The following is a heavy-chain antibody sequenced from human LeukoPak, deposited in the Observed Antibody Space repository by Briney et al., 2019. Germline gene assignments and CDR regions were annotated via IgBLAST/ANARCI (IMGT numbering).Heavy chain of an antibody. D-gene: IGHD1-1*01. V-gene: IGHV4-34*01. Sequence: SETLSLTCAVYGGSFSGYYWSWIRQPPGKGLEWIGEINHSGSTNYNPSLKSRVTISVDTSKNQLSLKLSSVTAADTAVYYCARVERNDGDYWGQGTLVTVSS. J-gene: IGHJ4*02. CDR1: GGSFSGYY. CDR3: ARVERNDGDY. CDR2: INHSGST.